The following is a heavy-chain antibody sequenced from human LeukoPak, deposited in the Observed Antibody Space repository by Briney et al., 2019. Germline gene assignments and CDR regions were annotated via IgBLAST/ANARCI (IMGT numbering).Heavy chain of an antibody. D-gene: IGHD3-22*01. CDR2: ISSSSSYI. J-gene: IGHJ4*02. V-gene: IGHV3-21*01. CDR3: ARENYYDSSGLPDFDY. CDR1: GFTFSSYS. Sequence: PGGSLRLSCAASGFTFSSYSMNWVRQAPGKGLEWVSSISSSSSYIYYADSEKGRFTISRDNAKNSLYLQMNSLRAEDTAVYYCARENYYDSSGLPDFDYWGQGTLVTVSS.